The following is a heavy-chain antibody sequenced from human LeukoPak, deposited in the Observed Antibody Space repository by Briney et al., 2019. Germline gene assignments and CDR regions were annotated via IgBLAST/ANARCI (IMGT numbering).Heavy chain of an antibody. D-gene: IGHD6-19*01. CDR1: GFTFDEFA. Sequence: PGRSLRLSCAASGFTFDEFAMHWVRQVPGKGLEWVSGIRWNSGSIGYADSVKGRFTISRDNAKSSLYLQMKSLRAEDTALYYCAKDLSVAGTEGFDYWGQGTLVTVSS. CDR2: IRWNSGSI. V-gene: IGHV3-9*01. J-gene: IGHJ4*02. CDR3: AKDLSVAGTEGFDY.